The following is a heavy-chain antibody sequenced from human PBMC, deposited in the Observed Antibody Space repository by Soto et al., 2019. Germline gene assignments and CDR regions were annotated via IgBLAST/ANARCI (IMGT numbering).Heavy chain of an antibody. J-gene: IGHJ4*02. V-gene: IGHV1-18*04. CDR1: GYTFTCYY. Sequence: ASVKVSCTASGYTFTCYYMHWVRQAPGQGLEWMGWISAYNGNTNYAQKLQGRVTMTTDTSTSTAYMELRSLRSDDTAVYYCASTSGSYFRFDYWGQGTLVTVSS. CDR2: ISAYNGNT. CDR3: ASTSGSYFRFDY. D-gene: IGHD1-26*01.